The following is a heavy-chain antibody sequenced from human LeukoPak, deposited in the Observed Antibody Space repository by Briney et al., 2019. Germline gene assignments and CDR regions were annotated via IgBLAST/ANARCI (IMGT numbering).Heavy chain of an antibody. Sequence: PSETLSLTCAVSGESINSGGFSWTWIRQPPGKGLEWIGHIFYSGATFYNPSLKSRLSISVDTSKNQFSLKLSSVTAADTAVYYCARGPTVTTWFDYWGQGTLVTVSS. CDR1: GESINSGGFS. CDR2: IFYSGAT. V-gene: IGHV4-30-2*05. D-gene: IGHD4-17*01. J-gene: IGHJ4*02. CDR3: ARGPTVTTWFDY.